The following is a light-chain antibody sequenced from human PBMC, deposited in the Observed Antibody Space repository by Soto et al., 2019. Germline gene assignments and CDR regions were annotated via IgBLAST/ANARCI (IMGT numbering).Light chain of an antibody. Sequence: QSVLTQPPSASGTPGQRVTISCSGSSSNIGSNYVYWYQQLPGTAPKLLIYRNNQRPSGVPDRFSGSKSGTSASLAISGLRSEAEADYYCAAWDDSLSGPVFGTGTKVTVL. CDR1: SSNIGSNY. CDR3: AAWDDSLSGPV. J-gene: IGLJ1*01. CDR2: RNN. V-gene: IGLV1-47*01.